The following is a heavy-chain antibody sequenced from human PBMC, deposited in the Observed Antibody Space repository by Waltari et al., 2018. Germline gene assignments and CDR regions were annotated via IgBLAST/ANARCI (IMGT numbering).Heavy chain of an antibody. D-gene: IGHD2-2*01. CDR1: GDSVSGNYW. J-gene: IGHJ4*02. V-gene: IGHV4-4*02. CDR2: VHHSGKT. CDR3: AGDRAIGLFFDY. Sequence: QVQLQESGQGLVKPSGTLSLTCPVSGDSVSGNYWWSWVRQSPEKGLEWIGQVHHSGKTHYNPSIQSRVTISVDSPKNQFSLTLKSVTAADTAVYYCAGDRAIGLFFDYWGRGTLVTVSS.